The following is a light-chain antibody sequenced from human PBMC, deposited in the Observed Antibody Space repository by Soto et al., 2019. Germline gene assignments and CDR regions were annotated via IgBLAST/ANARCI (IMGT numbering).Light chain of an antibody. V-gene: IGLV2-14*01. CDR3: SSYSSSSALDVI. CDR1: NRDVGGYNY. Sequence: QAVVAQPASVSGSPGQSITISCAGTNRDVGGYNYVSWYQQYPGKAPKLIIYEVTYRPSGVSNRFSGSKSGNTASLTISGLQAEDEADYSCSSYSSSSALDVIFGGGTKLTVL. CDR2: EVT. J-gene: IGLJ2*01.